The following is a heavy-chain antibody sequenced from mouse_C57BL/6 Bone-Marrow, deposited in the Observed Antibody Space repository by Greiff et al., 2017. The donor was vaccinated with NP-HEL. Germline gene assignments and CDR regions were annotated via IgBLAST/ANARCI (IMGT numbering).Heavy chain of an antibody. J-gene: IGHJ3*01. V-gene: IGHV1-55*01. Sequence: QVQLKQPGAELVKPGASVKMSCKASGYTFTSYWITWVKQRPGQGLEWIGDIYPGSGSTNYNEKFKSKATLTVDTSSSTSYMQLSSLTAEDSAVDYSARDGSSPAWFAYWGQGTLVTVSA. CDR2: IYPGSGST. D-gene: IGHD1-1*01. CDR3: ARDGSSPAWFAY. CDR1: GYTFTSYW.